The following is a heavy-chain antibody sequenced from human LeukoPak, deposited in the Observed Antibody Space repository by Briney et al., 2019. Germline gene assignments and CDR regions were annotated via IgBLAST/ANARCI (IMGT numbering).Heavy chain of an antibody. CDR2: IYYSGST. J-gene: IGHJ6*03. Sequence: SETLSLTCTVSGGSISSSSYYWGWIRQPPGKGLEWIGSIYYSGSTYYNPSLKSRVTISVDTSKNQFSLKLSSVTAADTAVYYCAREGSSVYYYYYMDVWGKGTTVTVSS. CDR3: AREGSSVYYYYYMDV. V-gene: IGHV4-39*07. CDR1: GGSISSSSYY.